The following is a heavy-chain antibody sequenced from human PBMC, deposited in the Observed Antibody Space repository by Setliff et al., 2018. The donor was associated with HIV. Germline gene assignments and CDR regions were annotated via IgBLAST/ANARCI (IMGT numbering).Heavy chain of an antibody. V-gene: IGHV4-61*01. D-gene: IGHD4-4*01. CDR1: GGFSSIGSFY. J-gene: IGHJ5*02. CDR2: ISYSGTT. Sequence: PSETLSLTCTVSGGFSSIGSFYWGWIRQPPGKGLEWIWHISYSGTTSYNPSLKSRVTISVDTSKNQFSLTLSSLSAAATAVYYCARAGVYSYYDFDPWGQGALVTGS. CDR3: ARAGVYSYYDFDP.